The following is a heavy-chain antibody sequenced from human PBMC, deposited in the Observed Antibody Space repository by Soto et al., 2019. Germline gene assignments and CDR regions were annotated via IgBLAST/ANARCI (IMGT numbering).Heavy chain of an antibody. J-gene: IGHJ4*02. Sequence: EVQLLESGGGLVQPGGSLRLSCAASGFTFSSYAMSWVRQAPGKGLEWVSAISGSGGSTYYADSVKGRFTISRDNSKNTLYLQMNSLRAEDTAVYYCAKDDMPPVEGSSGWLFDYWGQGTLVTVSS. D-gene: IGHD6-19*01. CDR1: GFTFSSYA. CDR2: ISGSGGST. V-gene: IGHV3-23*01. CDR3: AKDDMPPVEGSSGWLFDY.